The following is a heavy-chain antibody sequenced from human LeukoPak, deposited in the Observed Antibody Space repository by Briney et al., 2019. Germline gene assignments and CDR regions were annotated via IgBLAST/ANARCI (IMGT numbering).Heavy chain of an antibody. CDR2: INPSGGST. J-gene: IGHJ4*02. CDR1: GYTFTSYY. Sequence: ASVKVSCKASGYTFTSYYMHWVRQAPGQGLEWMGIINPSGGSTSYAQKFQGRVTMTTDTSTSTAYMELRSLRSDDTAVYYCARDGTHSGYDYPIDYWGQGTLVTVSS. CDR3: ARDGTHSGYDYPIDY. V-gene: IGHV1-46*01. D-gene: IGHD5-12*01.